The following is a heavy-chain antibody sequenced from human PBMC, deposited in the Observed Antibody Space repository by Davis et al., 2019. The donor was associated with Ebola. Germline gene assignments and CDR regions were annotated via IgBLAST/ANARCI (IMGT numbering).Heavy chain of an antibody. CDR1: AFTFSSFA. J-gene: IGHJ6*02. CDR3: AREGFYFYGMDV. V-gene: IGHV3-30*04. Sequence: GESLKISCTASAFTFSSFAMHWVRKAPGKGLEWVAVISYDGSNKYYADSVKGRFTISRDNSKNTLYLQMNSLRAEDTAVYYCAREGFYFYGMDVWGQGTTVTVSS. D-gene: IGHD2/OR15-2a*01. CDR2: ISYDGSNK.